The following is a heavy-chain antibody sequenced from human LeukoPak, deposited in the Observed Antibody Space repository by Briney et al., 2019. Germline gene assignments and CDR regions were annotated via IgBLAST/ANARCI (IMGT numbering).Heavy chain of an antibody. CDR3: ARARELLLAAFDI. Sequence: GGSLRLSCAASGFTFSSYSMNWVRQAPGKGLEWVSYISSSSSTIYHADSVKGRFTISRDNAKNSLYLQMNSLRAEDTAVYYCARARELLLAAFDIWGQGTMVTVSS. V-gene: IGHV3-48*04. D-gene: IGHD1-26*01. CDR1: GFTFSSYS. J-gene: IGHJ3*02. CDR2: ISSSSSTI.